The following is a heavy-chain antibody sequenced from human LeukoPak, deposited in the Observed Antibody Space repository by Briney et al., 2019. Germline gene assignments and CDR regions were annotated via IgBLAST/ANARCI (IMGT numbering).Heavy chain of an antibody. Sequence: PSETLSLTCTVSGASISSDDYYWNWIRQSPGKGLEWIGYIYYTGSPYYNPSLKSRVLISEDTSKNQISLKLTSLTAADTAVYYCARDLGTTAARRSWYFDLWGRGTLVTVSS. CDR2: IYYTGSP. CDR1: GASISSDDYY. CDR3: ARDLGTTAARRSWYFDL. J-gene: IGHJ2*01. D-gene: IGHD6-6*01. V-gene: IGHV4-30-4*01.